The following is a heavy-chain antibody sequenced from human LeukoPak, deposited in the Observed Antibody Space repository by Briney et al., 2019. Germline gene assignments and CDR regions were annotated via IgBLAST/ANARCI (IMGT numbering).Heavy chain of an antibody. V-gene: IGHV3-21*01. J-gene: IGHJ5*02. Sequence: GGSLRLSCAASEFXFSSYSINWVRQAPGKGLEWVSPISSSSNYISYADSVKGRFTISRDNAKNSLSLQMNSLRTEDTAVYYCARGQQWLAAEGFDPWGRGTLVTVSS. CDR1: EFXFSSYS. D-gene: IGHD6-19*01. CDR3: ARGQQWLAAEGFDP. CDR2: ISSSSNYI.